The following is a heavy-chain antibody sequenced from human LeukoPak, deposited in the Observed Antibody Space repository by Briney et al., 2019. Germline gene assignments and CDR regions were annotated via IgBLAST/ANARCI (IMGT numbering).Heavy chain of an antibody. J-gene: IGHJ4*02. D-gene: IGHD1-26*01. V-gene: IGHV3-53*01. CDR1: GFTVSSNY. Sequence: PGASLRLSCAVSGFTVSSNYMSWVRQAPGKGLEWVSVIYSGGSTYYADSVKGRFTISRDNSKNTLYLQVNSLRAEDTAVYYCARGLSGSYHYFDYWGQGTLVTVSS. CDR2: IYSGGST. CDR3: ARGLSGSYHYFDY.